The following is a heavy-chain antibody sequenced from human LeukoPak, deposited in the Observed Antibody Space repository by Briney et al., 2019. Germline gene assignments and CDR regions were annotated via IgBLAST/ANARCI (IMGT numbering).Heavy chain of an antibody. J-gene: IGHJ2*01. V-gene: IGHV4-4*02. CDR1: GGSISRSNW. D-gene: IGHD3-3*01. Sequence: SETLSLTCAVSGGSISRSNWWSWVRQPPGKGQEWIGEIYHSGSTNYNPSLKSRVTISVDKSKNQFSLKLSSVTAADTAVYYCAREDYDDSGAWYFDLWGRGTLVTVSS. CDR2: IYHSGST. CDR3: AREDYDDSGAWYFDL.